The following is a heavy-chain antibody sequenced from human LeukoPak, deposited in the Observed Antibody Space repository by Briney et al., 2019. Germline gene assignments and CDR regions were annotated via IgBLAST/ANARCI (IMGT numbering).Heavy chain of an antibody. CDR2: IYHSGST. Sequence: SETLSLTCAVSGGSISSGGYSWSWIRQPPGKGLEWIGYIYHSGSTYYNPSLKSRVTISVDRSKNQFSLKLSSVTAADTAVYYCARVGPSIAARPEGAFDIWGQGTMVTVSS. CDR1: GGSISSGGYS. V-gene: IGHV4-30-2*01. J-gene: IGHJ3*02. D-gene: IGHD6-6*01. CDR3: ARVGPSIAARPEGAFDI.